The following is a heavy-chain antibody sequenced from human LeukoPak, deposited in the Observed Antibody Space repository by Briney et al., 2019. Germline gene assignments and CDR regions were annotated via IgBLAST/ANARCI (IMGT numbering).Heavy chain of an antibody. Sequence: PGGSLRLSCAASGFIFSNYIMNWVRQAPGKGLEWVSSITNSSRYTYYADSVRGRFTISRDNAKNSLYLQMNSLRAEDTAVYYCARSYEGSGFSDWGQGTPVTVSS. CDR1: GFIFSNYI. CDR3: ARSYEGSGFSD. V-gene: IGHV3-21*01. CDR2: ITNSSRYT. J-gene: IGHJ4*02. D-gene: IGHD3-3*01.